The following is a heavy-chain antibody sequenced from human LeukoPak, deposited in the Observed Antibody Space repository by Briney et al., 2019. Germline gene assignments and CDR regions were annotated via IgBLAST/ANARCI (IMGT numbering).Heavy chain of an antibody. Sequence: ASVKVSYKASGYTFTGYGISWVRQAPGQGLEWMGWISAYNGNTNYAQKLQGRVTMTTDTSTSTAYMELRSLRSDDTAVYYCARVQSSGYYPGLDYWGQGTLVTVSS. J-gene: IGHJ4*02. D-gene: IGHD3-22*01. CDR3: ARVQSSGYYPGLDY. CDR1: GYTFTGYG. V-gene: IGHV1-18*01. CDR2: ISAYNGNT.